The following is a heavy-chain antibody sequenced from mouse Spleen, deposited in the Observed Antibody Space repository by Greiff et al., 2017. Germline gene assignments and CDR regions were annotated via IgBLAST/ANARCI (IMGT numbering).Heavy chain of an antibody. J-gene: IGHJ3*01. D-gene: IGHD1-2*01. CDR3: ARDRDYGPFAY. V-gene: IGHV5-6-3*01. Sequence: EVKVVESGGGLVQPGGSLKLSCAASGFTFSSYGMSWVRQTPDKRLELVATINSNGGSTYYPDSVKGRFTISRDNAKNTLYLQMSSLKSEDTAMYYCARDRDYGPFAYWGQGTLVTVSA. CDR2: INSNGGST. CDR1: GFTFSSYG.